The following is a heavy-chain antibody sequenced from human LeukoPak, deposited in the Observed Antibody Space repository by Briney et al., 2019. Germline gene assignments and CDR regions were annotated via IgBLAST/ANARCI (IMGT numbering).Heavy chain of an antibody. CDR2: INPNSGGT. D-gene: IGHD6-13*01. CDR3: SVIASTGT. CDR1: GFSLTGHF. V-gene: IGHV1-2*02. J-gene: IGHJ5*02. Sequence: ASVTVSCKASGFSLTGHFMHWLRQAPGQGLEWMGWINPNSGGTNYAQKFQGRVTMTRDTSISTAYMELSRLRSDDTAVYYCSVIASTGTWGQGTRVTVSS.